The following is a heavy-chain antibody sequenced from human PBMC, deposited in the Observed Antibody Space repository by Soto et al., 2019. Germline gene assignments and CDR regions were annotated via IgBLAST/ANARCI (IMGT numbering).Heavy chain of an antibody. J-gene: IGHJ4*02. D-gene: IGHD3-22*01. CDR3: VKDSESSGYLTHLDY. CDR2: LTWNGEVI. V-gene: IGHV3-9*01. Sequence: EVQLAESGGALVQPGRSVRLSCVASGFTFDDYAIHWVRQTPGKGLEWVSGLTWNGEVIGYADSVKGRFTISRDNAKNSLYLEMNSLRPDDTALYYCVKDSESSGYLTHLDYWGQGTLVTVSS. CDR1: GFTFDDYA.